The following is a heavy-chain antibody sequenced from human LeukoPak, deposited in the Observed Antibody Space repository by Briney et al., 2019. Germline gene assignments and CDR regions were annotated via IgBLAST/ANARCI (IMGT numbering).Heavy chain of an antibody. V-gene: IGHV3-30*02. J-gene: IGHJ4*02. CDR2: IRNDGGNK. CDR1: GFPFNSYG. Sequence: PGGPLRLSCAASGFPFNSYGMHWVRQAPGKGLEWVAFIRNDGGNKYSADSVKGRFTVSRDNSKNTLYLQMNSLRPEDTAVYYCAKDPTYYYDSSGPDYWGQGTLVTVSS. CDR3: AKDPTYYYDSSGPDY. D-gene: IGHD3-22*01.